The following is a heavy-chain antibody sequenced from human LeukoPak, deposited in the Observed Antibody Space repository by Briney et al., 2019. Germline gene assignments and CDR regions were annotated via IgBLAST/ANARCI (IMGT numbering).Heavy chain of an antibody. J-gene: IGHJ4*02. V-gene: IGHV3-30*02. CDR1: GFTFSSYG. Sequence: GGSLRLSCAASGFTFSSYGMHWVRQAPGKGLEWVAFIRYDGGNKYYADSVKGRFTISRDNSKNTLYLQMNSLRAEDTAVYYCAKGGSTYYYDSSGYSPFDYWGQGTLVTVSS. D-gene: IGHD3-22*01. CDR2: IRYDGGNK. CDR3: AKGGSTYYYDSSGYSPFDY.